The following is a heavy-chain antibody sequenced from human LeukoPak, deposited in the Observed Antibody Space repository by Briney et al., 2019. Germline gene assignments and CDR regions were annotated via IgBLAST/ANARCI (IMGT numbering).Heavy chain of an antibody. J-gene: IGHJ4*02. D-gene: IGHD4-11*01. Sequence: NPGGSLRLSCGASGFTFADYAMTWFRQAPGKGLEWVGFIRSKAYGGTTDYAASVKGRFFISRDDSTDVAYLQMNSLKTGDTGVYFCTRDGAGDYTFDYWGQGTLVTVSS. CDR2: IRSKAYGGTT. V-gene: IGHV3-49*05. CDR3: TRDGAGDYTFDY. CDR1: GFTFADYA.